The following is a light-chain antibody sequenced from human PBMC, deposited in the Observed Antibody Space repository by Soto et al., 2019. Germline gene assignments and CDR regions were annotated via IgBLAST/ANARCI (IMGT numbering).Light chain of an antibody. CDR3: QQYGSSPLT. Sequence: EIVMTQSPGTLSLSPGERATLSCGASQSISSSYLAWYQQKPGQAPGLLIYLASTRATGIPDRFSGSGSGTDFTLTISRLEPEDFAVYSCQQYGSSPLTFGGGTKVDIK. CDR2: LAS. V-gene: IGKV3-20*01. CDR1: QSISSSY. J-gene: IGKJ4*01.